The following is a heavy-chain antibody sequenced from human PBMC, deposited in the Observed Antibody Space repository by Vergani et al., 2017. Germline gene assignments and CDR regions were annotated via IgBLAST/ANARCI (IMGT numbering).Heavy chain of an antibody. D-gene: IGHD3-3*01. Sequence: QVQLQESGPGLVKPSETLSLTCTVSGGSISSYYWSWIRQPPGKGLEWIGYIYYSGSTNYNPSLKSRVTISVDTSKNQFSLKLSSVTAADTAVYYCARVKGDDFWSGYYYFDYWGQGTLVTVSS. J-gene: IGHJ4*02. CDR3: ARVKGDDFWSGYYYFDY. V-gene: IGHV4-59*01. CDR2: IYYSGST. CDR1: GGSISSYY.